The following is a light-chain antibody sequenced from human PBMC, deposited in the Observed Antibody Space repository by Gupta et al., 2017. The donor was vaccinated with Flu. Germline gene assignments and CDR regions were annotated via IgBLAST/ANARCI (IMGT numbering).Light chain of an antibody. V-gene: IGKV3-20*01. Sequence: EIVLTQSPGTLSLSPGERASLSCRASQTVTNSYFAWYQQRPGQAPRLLIYDASKRAAGVPDRFSVSGSGTEFTLTIGRLEPEEFAVYYCQQEDYSPWTFGQGTKVENK. CDR3: QQEDYSPWT. CDR1: QTVTNSY. CDR2: DAS. J-gene: IGKJ1*01.